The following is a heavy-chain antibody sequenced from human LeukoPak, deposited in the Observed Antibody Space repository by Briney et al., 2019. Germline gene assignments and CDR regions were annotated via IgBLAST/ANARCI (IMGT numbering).Heavy chain of an antibody. CDR2: IHHSGST. CDR1: GYSISSGYY. V-gene: IGHV4-38-2*02. J-gene: IGHJ4*02. Sequence: PSETLSLTCTVSGYSISSGYYWGWIRRPPGKGLEWIASIHHSGSTYYYPSLKSRVTISLDTSKNQFSLKLSSVTAADTAVYYCARDGGGTLRYFDWALWGQGTLVTVSS. CDR3: ARDGGGTLRYFDWAL. D-gene: IGHD3-9*01.